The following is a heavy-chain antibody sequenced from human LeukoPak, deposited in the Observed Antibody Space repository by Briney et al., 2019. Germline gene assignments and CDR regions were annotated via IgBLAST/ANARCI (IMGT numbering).Heavy chain of an antibody. CDR2: ISAYNGNT. CDR1: GYTFTGYE. CDR3: VIDRAVGALPFGH. J-gene: IGHJ4*02. D-gene: IGHD1-26*01. Sequence: ASVKVSCKASGYTFTGYEMHWVRQAPGQGLEWMGWISAYNGNTNYAQKLQGRVTMTTDTSTSTAYMELRSLRSDDTAVYYCVIDRAVGALPFGHWGEGPLVTVS. V-gene: IGHV1-18*01.